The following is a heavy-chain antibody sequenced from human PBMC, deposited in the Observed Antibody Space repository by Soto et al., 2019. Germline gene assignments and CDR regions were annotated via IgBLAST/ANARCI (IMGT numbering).Heavy chain of an antibody. V-gene: IGHV1-69*13. Sequence: SVKVSCKASGGTFSSYAISWVRQAPGQGLEWMGGIIPIFGTANYAQKFQGRVTITADESTSTAYMELSSLRSEDTAVYYCARDWVVRSLFDIWGQGTMVTVSS. CDR3: ARDWVVRSLFDI. D-gene: IGHD3-10*01. CDR2: IIPIFGTA. J-gene: IGHJ3*02. CDR1: GGTFSSYA.